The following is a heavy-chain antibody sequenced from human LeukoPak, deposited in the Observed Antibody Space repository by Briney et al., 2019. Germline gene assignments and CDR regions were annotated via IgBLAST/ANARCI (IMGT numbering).Heavy chain of an antibody. CDR2: ISGSGGST. D-gene: IGHD2-2*01. CDR3: AKSWVQLGYCSSTSCYEGY. Sequence: GGSLRLSCAASGFTFSSYAMSWVRQAPGKGLEWVSAISGSGGSTYYADSVKGRFTISRDNSKNTLYLQMNSLRAEDTAVYYCAKSWVQLGYCSSTSCYEGYWGQGTLVTVSS. V-gene: IGHV3-23*01. CDR1: GFTFSSYA. J-gene: IGHJ4*02.